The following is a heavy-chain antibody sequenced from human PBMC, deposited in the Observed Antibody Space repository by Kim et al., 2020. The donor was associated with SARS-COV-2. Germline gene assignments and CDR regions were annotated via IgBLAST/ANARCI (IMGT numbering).Heavy chain of an antibody. CDR2: INHSGTA. Sequence: SETLSLTCAVFNGSFSDSYWSWIRQPPGKGLEWIWDINHSGTATYNPSLKSRITISVDTSKKQVSLKLSSVTAADTAVYYCARGLTAVILGYWGQGTLVTLSS. J-gene: IGHJ4*02. D-gene: IGHD3-10*01. CDR3: ARGLTAVILGY. V-gene: IGHV4-34*01. CDR1: NGSFSDSY.